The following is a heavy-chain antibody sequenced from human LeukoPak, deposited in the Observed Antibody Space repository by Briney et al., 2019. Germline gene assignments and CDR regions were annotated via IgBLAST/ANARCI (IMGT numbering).Heavy chain of an antibody. CDR3: ARQITMIEEGAFDI. CDR1: GYTFTGYY. D-gene: IGHD3-22*01. V-gene: IGHV1-2*04. Sequence: ASVKVSCKASGYTFTGYYMHWVRQAPGQGLEWMGWINPNSGGTNYAQKFQGWVTMTRDTSISTAYMELSRLRSDDTAVYYCARQITMIEEGAFDIWGQGTMVTVSS. CDR2: INPNSGGT. J-gene: IGHJ3*02.